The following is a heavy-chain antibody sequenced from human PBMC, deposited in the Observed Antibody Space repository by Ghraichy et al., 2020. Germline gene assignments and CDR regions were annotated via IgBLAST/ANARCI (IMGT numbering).Heavy chain of an antibody. D-gene: IGHD2-2*01. CDR2: ISGSGGST. J-gene: IGHJ4*02. V-gene: IGHV3-23*01. CDR3: AKLPAGIPAAAIGFDY. CDR1: GFTFSSYA. Sequence: GGSLRLSCAVSGFTFSSYAMSWVRQAPGKGLEWVTVISGSGGSTYYADSVKGRFTISRDNAKNTLFLQMNSLRAEDTAIYYCAKLPAGIPAAAIGFDYWGQGTLVTVSS.